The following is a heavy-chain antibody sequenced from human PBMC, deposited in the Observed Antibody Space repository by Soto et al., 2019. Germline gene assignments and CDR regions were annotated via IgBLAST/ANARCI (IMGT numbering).Heavy chain of an antibody. V-gene: IGHV1-3*01. J-gene: IGHJ5*02. CDR1: GYTFTSYA. Sequence: VASVKVYCKASGYTFTSYAMHLVRQAPGQRLEWMGWINAGNGNTKYSQKFQGRVTITRGTSASTAYMELSSLRSKDTAVYYCAIPVDTAMVSWFDPWGQGTLVTVSS. CDR2: INAGNGNT. CDR3: AIPVDTAMVSWFDP. D-gene: IGHD5-18*01.